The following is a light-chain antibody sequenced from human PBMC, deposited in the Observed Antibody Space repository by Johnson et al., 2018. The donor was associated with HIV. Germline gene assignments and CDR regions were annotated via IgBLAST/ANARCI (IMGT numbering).Light chain of an antibody. J-gene: IGLJ1*01. Sequence: QSVLTQPPSVSAAPGQKVTISCSGSSSNIGKNYVSWYQQFPGTAPKLLIYENNKRPSGIPDRFSGSKSDTSATLGITGLQTGDEADYYCGTWDSSLSAGVFGTGTKVTVL. CDR1: SSNIGKNY. CDR2: ENN. CDR3: GTWDSSLSAGV. V-gene: IGLV1-51*02.